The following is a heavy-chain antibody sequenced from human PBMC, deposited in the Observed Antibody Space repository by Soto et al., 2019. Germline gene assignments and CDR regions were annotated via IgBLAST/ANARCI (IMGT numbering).Heavy chain of an antibody. CDR3: ARGTNSWPFDY. V-gene: IGHV3-20*04. J-gene: IGHJ4*02. Sequence: VQLVESGGVVVRPGGSLRLTCAASGFTFDDHGMSWVRQPPGKGLEWVSGINWNGGFTSYADSVKGRFTISRDNAQSSLSLQMNSLRVEDTAFYYCARGTNSWPFDYWGQGTLVTVSS. D-gene: IGHD1-26*01. CDR2: INWNGGFT. CDR1: GFTFDDHG.